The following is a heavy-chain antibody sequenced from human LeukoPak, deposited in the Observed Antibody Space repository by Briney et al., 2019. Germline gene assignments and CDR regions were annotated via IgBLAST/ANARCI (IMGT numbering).Heavy chain of an antibody. CDR3: VTEVSGSFPT. CDR2: IRYDGSNK. Sequence: GGSLRLSCAASGFTFSSYGMHWVRQAPGKGLEWVAFIRYDGSNKYYADSVKGRFTISRDNSKNTLYLQMNSLKSEDTAVYYCVTEVSGSFPTWGQGTLVTVSS. V-gene: IGHV3-30*02. CDR1: GFTFSSYG. J-gene: IGHJ4*02. D-gene: IGHD1-26*01.